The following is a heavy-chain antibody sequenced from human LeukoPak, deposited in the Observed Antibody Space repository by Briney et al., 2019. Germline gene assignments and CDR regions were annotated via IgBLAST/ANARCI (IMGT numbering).Heavy chain of an antibody. V-gene: IGHV3-48*03. CDR1: GFTFNTYE. CDR3: AGTYYYYNGMDV. CDR2: ISSTGSAI. J-gene: IGHJ6*04. Sequence: GGSLRLSCAASGFTFNTYEMNWVRQAPGQGLEWVSYISSTGSAIHYADSVKGRFTISRDNAKNSLYLQMNSLRAEDTAVYYCAGTYYYYNGMDVWGKGTTVTVSS.